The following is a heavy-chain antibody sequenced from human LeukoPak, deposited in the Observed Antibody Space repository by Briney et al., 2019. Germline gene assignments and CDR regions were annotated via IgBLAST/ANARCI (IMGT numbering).Heavy chain of an antibody. J-gene: IGHJ4*02. Sequence: QSGGSLRLSCAASGFTFSSYAMSWVRQAPGEGLEWVSAISGGGDSTYYADSVQGRFTIPRDNSKNTLYLQMNSLRAEDTAVYYCAKHEGYSYGLGYFDYWGQGTLVTVSS. D-gene: IGHD5-18*01. CDR3: AKHEGYSYGLGYFDY. CDR2: ISGGGDST. CDR1: GFTFSSYA. V-gene: IGHV3-23*01.